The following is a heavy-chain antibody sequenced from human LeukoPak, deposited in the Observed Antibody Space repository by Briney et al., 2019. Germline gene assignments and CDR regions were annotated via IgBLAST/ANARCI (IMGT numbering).Heavy chain of an antibody. CDR1: GGTLSSYA. Sequence: GASVKVSCKASGGTLSSYAITWVRQAPGQGLEWMGGIIPKLGTANYAQKFQGRVTMTRDTSISTASMELSSLKPDDTAVYYCARDSCSGGGCHYWYFDLWGRGTLVTVSS. CDR3: ARDSCSGGGCHYWYFDL. CDR2: IIPKLGTA. J-gene: IGHJ2*01. D-gene: IGHD2-15*01. V-gene: IGHV1-69*10.